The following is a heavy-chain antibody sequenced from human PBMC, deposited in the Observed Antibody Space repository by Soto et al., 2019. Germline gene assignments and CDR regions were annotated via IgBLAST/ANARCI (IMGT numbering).Heavy chain of an antibody. CDR2: ISYSGST. Sequence: SETLSLTCTVSGVSMSSHYWTWLRQPPGKGLEWIGYISYSGSTYYNPSLKTRVTISADTSRNQFSLKLSSAIAADTAVYYCARADPDASVGYWGQGTLVTVSS. D-gene: IGHD3-16*01. J-gene: IGHJ4*02. V-gene: IGHV4-59*11. CDR3: ARADPDASVGY. CDR1: GVSMSSHY.